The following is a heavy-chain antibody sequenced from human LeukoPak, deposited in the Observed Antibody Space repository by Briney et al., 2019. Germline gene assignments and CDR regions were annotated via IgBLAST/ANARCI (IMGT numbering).Heavy chain of an antibody. CDR2: ISSSSSTI. Sequence: GGSLRLSCAASGFTFSSYSMNWVRQAPGKGLEWASYISSSSSTIYYADSVKGRFTIPRDNAKNSLYLQMNSLRAEDTAVYYCARDANDFWSGYLGDWGQGTLVTVSS. CDR3: ARDANDFWSGYLGD. D-gene: IGHD3-3*01. J-gene: IGHJ4*02. V-gene: IGHV3-48*01. CDR1: GFTFSSYS.